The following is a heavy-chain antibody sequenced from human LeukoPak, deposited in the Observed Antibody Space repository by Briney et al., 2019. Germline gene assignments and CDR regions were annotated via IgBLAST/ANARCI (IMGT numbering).Heavy chain of an antibody. J-gene: IGHJ4*02. CDR2: ISAYNGNT. V-gene: IGHV1-18*01. CDR3: ARAPSNTYYYDSSGYYLLDY. Sequence: ASVKVSCKASGYTFTSYGISWVRQAPGQGLEWMGWISAYNGNTNYAQKLQGRVTMTTDTSTSTAYMELRSLRSDDTAVYYCARAPSNTYYYDSSGYYLLDYWGQGTLVTVSS. D-gene: IGHD3-22*01. CDR1: GYTFTSYG.